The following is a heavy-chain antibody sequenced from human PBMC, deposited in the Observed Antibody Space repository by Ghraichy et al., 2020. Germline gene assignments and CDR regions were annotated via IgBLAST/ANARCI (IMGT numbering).Heavy chain of an antibody. CDR1: GGSVSSGSYY. Sequence: GSLSLTCTVSGGSVSSGSYYWSWIRQPPGKGLEWIGYIYYSGSTNYNPSLKSRVTISVDTSKNQFSLKLSSVTAADTAVYYCARRIVGATEYFDCWGQGTLVTVSS. D-gene: IGHD1-26*01. CDR2: IYYSGST. V-gene: IGHV4-61*01. J-gene: IGHJ4*02. CDR3: ARRIVGATEYFDC.